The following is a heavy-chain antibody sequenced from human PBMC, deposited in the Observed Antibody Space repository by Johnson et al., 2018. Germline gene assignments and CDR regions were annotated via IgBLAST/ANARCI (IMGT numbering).Heavy chain of an antibody. V-gene: IGHV3-74*01. D-gene: IGHD1-7*01. Sequence: VQLQESGGGLVQXGGSLRLSCAASGFTFSSYWMHWVRQAPGKGLVWVSRINSDGSSTRYADSVKGRFPISRDTPKNTLYLQMNSLRAEDTALYYCAKVTGTTQFWGQGTMVTVSS. CDR1: GFTFSSYW. CDR3: AKVTGTTQF. J-gene: IGHJ3*01. CDR2: INSDGSST.